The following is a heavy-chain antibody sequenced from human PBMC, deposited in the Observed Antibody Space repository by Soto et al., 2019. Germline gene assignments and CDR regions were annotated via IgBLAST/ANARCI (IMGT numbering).Heavy chain of an antibody. CDR1: GNSISSSGYY. CDR2: MSYRCSAYREST. CDR3: ARHPHTYDYTPDYFDY. V-gene: IGHV4-39*01. D-gene: IGHD4-4*01. Sequence: QLQLQESGPGLMQPSETLSLTCSVSGNSISSSGYYWGWIRQPPGKGLEWIGSMSYRCSAYRESTYYNPSLTSRVSTSMDTSKHQFSLRRTSVTAADTAVYYCARHPHTYDYTPDYFDYWGQGTLVTFSS. J-gene: IGHJ4*02.